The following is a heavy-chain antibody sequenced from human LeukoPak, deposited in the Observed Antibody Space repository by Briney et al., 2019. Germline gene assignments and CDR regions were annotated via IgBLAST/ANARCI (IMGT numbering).Heavy chain of an antibody. CDR1: GGTFSSYA. CDR3: ARGTGANGDAFDI. CDR2: TIPIFGTA. V-gene: IGHV1-69*06. Sequence: SVKVSCTASGGTFSSYAISWVRQAPGQGLEWMGGTIPIFGTANYAQKFQGRVTITADKSTSTAYMELSGLRSEDTAVYYCARGTGANGDAFDIWGQGRMVTVYS. J-gene: IGHJ3*02. D-gene: IGHD7-27*01.